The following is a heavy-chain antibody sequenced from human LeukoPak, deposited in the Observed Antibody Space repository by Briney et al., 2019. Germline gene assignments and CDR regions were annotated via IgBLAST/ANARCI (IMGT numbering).Heavy chain of an antibody. Sequence: GGSLRLSCAASGFTFSDYYMSWIRQAPGEGLEWVSYISSRGSTISYADSVRGRFTISRDNAKNSLYLQMNSLRAEDTAVYYCVRAPYSSSWYYFDYWGQGTLVTVSS. D-gene: IGHD6-13*01. CDR1: GFTFSDYY. V-gene: IGHV3-11*01. CDR2: ISSRGSTI. J-gene: IGHJ4*02. CDR3: VRAPYSSSWYYFDY.